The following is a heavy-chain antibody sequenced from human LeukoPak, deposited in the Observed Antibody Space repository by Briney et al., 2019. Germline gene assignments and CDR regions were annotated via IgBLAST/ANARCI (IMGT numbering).Heavy chain of an antibody. CDR1: VGSFSGYY. J-gene: IGHJ3*02. CDR3: ARAYCGGDCQEPDAFDI. CDR2: INHSGST. D-gene: IGHD2-21*02. V-gene: IGHV4-34*01. Sequence: PSETLSLTCAVYVGSFSGYYWSWIRQPPGKGLEWIGEINHSGSTNYNPSLKSRVTISVDTSKNQFSLKLSSVTAADTAVYYCARAYCGGDCQEPDAFDIWGQGTMVTVSS.